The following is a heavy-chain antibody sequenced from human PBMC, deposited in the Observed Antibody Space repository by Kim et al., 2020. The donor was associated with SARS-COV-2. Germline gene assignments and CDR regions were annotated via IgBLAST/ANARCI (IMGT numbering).Heavy chain of an antibody. V-gene: IGHV3-30*04. CDR3: ARAGKGQQLVLSIYY. D-gene: IGHD6-13*01. Sequence: GGSLRLSCAASGFTFSSYAMHWVRQAPGKGLEWVAVISYDGSNKYYADSVKGRFTISRDNSKNTLYLQMNSLRAEDTAVYYCARAGKGQQLVLSIYYWGQGTLVTVSS. J-gene: IGHJ4*02. CDR2: ISYDGSNK. CDR1: GFTFSSYA.